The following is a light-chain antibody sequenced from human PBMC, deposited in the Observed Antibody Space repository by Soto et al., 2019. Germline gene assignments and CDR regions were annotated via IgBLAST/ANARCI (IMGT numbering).Light chain of an antibody. V-gene: IGLV1-40*01. CDR3: SSFTSTSTLL. J-gene: IGLJ2*01. CDR2: GNS. Sequence: QSVLAQPPSVSGAPGQKVTISCTGSSSNIGAGYDLHWYQQLPGTAPKLLLYGNSNRPSGVPDRFSGSKSGTSASLAITGLQAEDEADYYCSSFTSTSTLLFGGGTKLTVL. CDR1: SSNIGAGYD.